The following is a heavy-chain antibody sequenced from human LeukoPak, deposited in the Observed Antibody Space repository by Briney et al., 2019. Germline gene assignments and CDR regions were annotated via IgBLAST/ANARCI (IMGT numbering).Heavy chain of an antibody. V-gene: IGHV3-23*01. CDR3: ANGGLWLPTRTA. Sequence: QSGGSLRLSCAASGFTFSSYAMSWVRQAPGKGLEWVSAISGSGGSTYYADSVKGRFTISRDNSKNTLYLQMNSLRVEDTAVYYCANGGLWLPTRTAWGQGTLVTVSS. D-gene: IGHD3-22*01. CDR2: ISGSGGST. J-gene: IGHJ5*02. CDR1: GFTFSSYA.